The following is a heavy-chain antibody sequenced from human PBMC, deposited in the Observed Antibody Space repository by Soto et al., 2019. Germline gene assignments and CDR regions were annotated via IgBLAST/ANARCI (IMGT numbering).Heavy chain of an antibody. CDR1: GGTFSSYA. J-gene: IGHJ6*02. D-gene: IGHD3-22*01. CDR3: ARGHYYYDSSGYYSTDYYYYGMDV. V-gene: IGHV1-69*01. Sequence: QVQLVQSGAEVKKPGSSVKVSCKASGGTFSSYAIGWVRQAPGQGLEWMGGIIPIFGTANYAQKFQGRVTITADESTSTAYMELSSLRSEDTAVYYCARGHYYYDSSGYYSTDYYYYGMDVWGQGTTVTVSS. CDR2: IIPIFGTA.